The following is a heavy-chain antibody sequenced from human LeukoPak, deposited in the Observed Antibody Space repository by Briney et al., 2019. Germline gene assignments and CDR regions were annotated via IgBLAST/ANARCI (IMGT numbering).Heavy chain of an antibody. J-gene: IGHJ4*02. D-gene: IGHD1-26*01. V-gene: IGHV3-23*01. CDR1: GFTFRDYA. Sequence: GGSLRLSCAASGFTFRDYAVTWVPQAPGEGLEWVSAIGGDGRGKDYADSVKGRFIISRDNSKNTVFLQMNSLRAEDTALYYCARRVGGTPDYWGLGTLVTVSS. CDR3: ARRVGGTPDY. CDR2: IGGDGRGK.